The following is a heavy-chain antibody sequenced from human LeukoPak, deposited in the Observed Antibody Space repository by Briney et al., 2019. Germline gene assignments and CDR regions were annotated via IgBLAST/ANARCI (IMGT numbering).Heavy chain of an antibody. D-gene: IGHD2-2*01. Sequence: GASVKVSCKASGYTFTSYGISWVRQAPGQGLEWMGRINPNSGGTNYAQKFQGRVTMTRDTSISTAYMELSRLRSDDTAVYYCARVRGYCSSTSCPNTPRDYWGQGTLVTVSS. CDR1: GYTFTSYG. V-gene: IGHV1-2*06. J-gene: IGHJ4*02. CDR2: INPNSGGT. CDR3: ARVRGYCSSTSCPNTPRDY.